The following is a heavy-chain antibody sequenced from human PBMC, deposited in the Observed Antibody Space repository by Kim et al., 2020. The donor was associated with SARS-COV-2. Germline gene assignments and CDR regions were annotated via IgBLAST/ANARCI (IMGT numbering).Heavy chain of an antibody. CDR1: GYTFTSYA. CDR3: ARVGSSGWYAGDNWFDP. V-gene: IGHV7-4-1*02. CDR2: INTNTGNP. Sequence: ASVKVSCKASGYTFTSYAMNWVRQAPGQGLEWMGWINTNTGNPTYAQGFTGRFVFSLDTSVSTAYLQISSLKAEDTAVYYCARVGSSGWYAGDNWFDPWGQGTLVTVSS. D-gene: IGHD6-19*01. J-gene: IGHJ5*02.